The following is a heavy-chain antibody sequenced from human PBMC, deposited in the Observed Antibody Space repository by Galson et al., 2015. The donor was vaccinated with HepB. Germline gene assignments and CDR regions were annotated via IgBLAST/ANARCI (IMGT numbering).Heavy chain of an antibody. CDR3: ARDERRFAGYHYASMDV. Sequence: SLRLSCAASGFTVSSNYMSWVRQAPGKGLEWVSVIYSGGSTYYADSVKGRFTISSDNSRNTMYLQMNSLRAEDTAVYYCARDERRFAGYHYASMDVWGQGTTVTVSS. V-gene: IGHV3-66*01. CDR2: IYSGGST. D-gene: IGHD3-10*01. J-gene: IGHJ6*02. CDR1: GFTVSSNY.